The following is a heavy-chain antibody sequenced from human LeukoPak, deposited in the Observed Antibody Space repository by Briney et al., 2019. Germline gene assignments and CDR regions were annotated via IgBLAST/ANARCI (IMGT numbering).Heavy chain of an antibody. CDR3: ARARGIAVAGGFFDY. J-gene: IGHJ4*02. D-gene: IGHD6-19*01. Sequence: PGGSLRLSCAASGFTFSSYAMSWVRQAPGKGLEWVSGISSSGSGGSTYYADSVKGRFTISRDNSKNTLYLQMNSLRAEDTAVYYCARARGIAVAGGFFDYWGQGTLVTDSS. CDR1: GFTFSSYA. CDR2: ISSSGSGGST. V-gene: IGHV3-23*01.